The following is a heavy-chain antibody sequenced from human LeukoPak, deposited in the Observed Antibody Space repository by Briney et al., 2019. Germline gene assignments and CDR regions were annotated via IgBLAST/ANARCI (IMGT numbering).Heavy chain of an antibody. J-gene: IGHJ4*02. D-gene: IGHD2-21*01. CDR3: AKDFRIGYSAHFDY. Sequence: GGSLRLSCAASGFTFSSYTMSWVRQAPEKGLEFVSGIYENGGTTYYADSVKGRFSISRDNSKNTLYLQMDSLRGEDTAVYYCAKDFRIGYSAHFDYWGQGALVTVSS. CDR1: GFTFSSYT. CDR2: IYENGGTT. V-gene: IGHV3-23*01.